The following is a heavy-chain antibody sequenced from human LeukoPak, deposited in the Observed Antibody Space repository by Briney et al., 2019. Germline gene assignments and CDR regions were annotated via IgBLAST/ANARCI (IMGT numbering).Heavy chain of an antibody. J-gene: IGHJ6*02. D-gene: IGHD3-22*01. CDR3: ARDYIPPLYYYDSSGFYYYGMDV. V-gene: IGHV3-7*01. Sequence: KTGGSLRLSCAASGFTFSSYWMTWVRQAPGKGLEWVANIKHDGSEKCYVDSVKGRFTISRDNAKGSLYLQMNSLRAEDTAVYYCARDYIPPLYYYDSSGFYYYGMDVWGQGTTVTVSS. CDR2: IKHDGSEK. CDR1: GFTFSSYW.